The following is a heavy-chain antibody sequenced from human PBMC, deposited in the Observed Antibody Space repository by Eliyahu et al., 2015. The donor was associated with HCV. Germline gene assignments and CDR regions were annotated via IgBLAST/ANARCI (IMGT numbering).Heavy chain of an antibody. CDR3: ARAAAQSSSSWYSIDVYYYYYGMDV. V-gene: IGHV4-59*01. D-gene: IGHD6-13*01. Sequence: QVQLQESGPGLVKPSETLSLTCTVSGGSISSYYWSWXRXPPGKGLEWIGYIYYSGSTNYNPSLKSRVTISVDTSKNQFSLKLSSVTAADTAVYYCARAAAQSSSSWYSIDVYYYYYGMDVWGQGTTVTVSS. J-gene: IGHJ6*02. CDR1: GGSISSYY. CDR2: IYYSGST.